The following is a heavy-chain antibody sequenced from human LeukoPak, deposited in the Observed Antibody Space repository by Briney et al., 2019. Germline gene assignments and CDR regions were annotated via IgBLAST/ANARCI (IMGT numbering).Heavy chain of an antibody. Sequence: GGSLRLSCVASGFTFSSYWMSWVRQAPGKGLEWVSNISSSGSTVYYADSVKGRFTISRDNAKNSLYLQMNSLRAEDTAVYYCARDPTPIQLWSYYMDVWGKGATVTISS. V-gene: IGHV3-48*03. D-gene: IGHD5-24*01. CDR2: ISSSGSTV. CDR1: GFTFSSYW. J-gene: IGHJ6*03. CDR3: ARDPTPIQLWSYYMDV.